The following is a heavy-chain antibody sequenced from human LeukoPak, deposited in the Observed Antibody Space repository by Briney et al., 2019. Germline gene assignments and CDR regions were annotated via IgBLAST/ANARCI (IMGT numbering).Heavy chain of an antibody. CDR2: INPNSGGT. D-gene: IGHD3-22*01. Sequence: ASVKVSCKASGYTFTGYYMHWLRQAPGQGLEWMGRINPNSGGTNYAQKFQGRVTITRDTSISTAYMELSRLRSDDTAVYYCARGWVYYDSSGLPIMSWGQGTLVTVSS. CDR3: ARGWVYYDSSGLPIMS. CDR1: GYTFTGYY. V-gene: IGHV1-2*06. J-gene: IGHJ5*02.